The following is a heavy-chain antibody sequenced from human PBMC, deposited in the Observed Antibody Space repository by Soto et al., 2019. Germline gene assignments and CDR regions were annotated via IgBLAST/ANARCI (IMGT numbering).Heavy chain of an antibody. D-gene: IGHD3-3*01. CDR2: IYHGGST. CDR3: ARQIRHYDSWSNTYYYYGLDV. V-gene: IGHV4-38-2*01. Sequence: PSETLSLTCAVSGYSISSGYYWGWLRQPPGKGLEWIGSIYHGGSTYYNPSLNSRVTLSIDMTNNHVSLILNSVTAADTAMYYCARQIRHYDSWSNTYYYYGLDVWGQGTTVTVSS. J-gene: IGHJ6*02. CDR1: GYSISSGYY.